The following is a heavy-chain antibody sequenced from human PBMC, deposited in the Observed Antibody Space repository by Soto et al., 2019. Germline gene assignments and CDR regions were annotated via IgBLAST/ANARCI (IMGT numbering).Heavy chain of an antibody. D-gene: IGHD2-2*01. CDR2: VYSGGIT. CDR1: GLTVSANF. V-gene: IGHV3-66*01. J-gene: IGHJ4*02. Sequence: GGSLRLSCAVSGLTVSANFMSWVRQAPGKGLEWVSVVYSGGITNYADSVKGRFTISRDNSKNTLYLQLNSLRAEDTSVYYCARVSCSSTSCYGIDYWGQGTPVTVSS. CDR3: ARVSCSSTSCYGIDY.